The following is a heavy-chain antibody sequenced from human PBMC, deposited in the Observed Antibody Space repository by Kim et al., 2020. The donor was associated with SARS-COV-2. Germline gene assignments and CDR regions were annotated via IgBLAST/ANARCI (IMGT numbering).Heavy chain of an antibody. Sequence: SETLSLTCTVSGYSISSGYYWGWIRQPPGKGLEWIGSIYHSGSTYYNPSLKSRVTISVDTSKNQFSLKLSSVTAADTAVYYCPIAAAGNKYYYYYGMDVWGQGTPVTVS. D-gene: IGHD6-13*01. J-gene: IGHJ6*02. CDR3: PIAAAGNKYYYYYGMDV. CDR2: IYHSGST. V-gene: IGHV4-38-2*02. CDR1: GYSISSGYY.